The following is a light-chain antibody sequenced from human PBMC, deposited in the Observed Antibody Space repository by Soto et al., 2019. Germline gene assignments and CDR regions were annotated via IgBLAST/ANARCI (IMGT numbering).Light chain of an antibody. V-gene: IGKV3-15*01. CDR1: QSVANK. CDR3: HQYNDWPPTYT. Sequence: EIVLTQSPATLSVSPGERATLFCRASQSVANKLAWYQQRPGQAPRLLIYGASTRATGIPARFSGSRSGTEFSLTIDSLQSEDFAVYYCHQYNDWPPTYTFGQGTKLEIK. J-gene: IGKJ2*01. CDR2: GAS.